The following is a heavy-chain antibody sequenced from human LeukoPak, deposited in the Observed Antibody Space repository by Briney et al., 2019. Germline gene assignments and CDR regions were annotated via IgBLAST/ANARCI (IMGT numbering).Heavy chain of an antibody. D-gene: IGHD3-22*01. V-gene: IGHV1-2*02. CDR1: GYTFTGYY. Sequence: VASVKVSCKASGYTFTGYYMHWVRQAPGQGLEWMGWINPNSGGTNYAQKFQGRVTMTRDTSISTAYMELSRLRSDDTAVYYCARADSSGYFAGYYFDYWGQGTLVTVSS. J-gene: IGHJ4*02. CDR3: ARADSSGYFAGYYFDY. CDR2: INPNSGGT.